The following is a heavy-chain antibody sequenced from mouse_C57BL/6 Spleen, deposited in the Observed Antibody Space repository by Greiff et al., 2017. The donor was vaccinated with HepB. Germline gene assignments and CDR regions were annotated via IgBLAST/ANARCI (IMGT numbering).Heavy chain of an antibody. D-gene: IGHD2-1*01. V-gene: IGHV1-80*01. J-gene: IGHJ3*01. Sequence: QVQLKQSGAELVKPGASVKISCKASGYAFSSYWMNWVKQRPGKGLEWIGQIYPGDGDTNYNGKFKGKATLTADKSSSTAYMQLSSLTSEDSAVYFCAREGGGNFAWFAYWGQGTLVTVSA. CDR2: IYPGDGDT. CDR3: AREGGGNFAWFAY. CDR1: GYAFSSYW.